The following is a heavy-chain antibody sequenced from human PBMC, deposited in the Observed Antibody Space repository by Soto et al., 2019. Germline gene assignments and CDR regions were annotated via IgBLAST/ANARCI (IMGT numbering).Heavy chain of an antibody. CDR1: GFTFSSYS. D-gene: IGHD2-2*02. Sequence: GGSLRLSCAASGFTFSSYSMNWVRQAPGKGLEWVSYISSSSSTIYYADSVKGRFTISRDNAKNSLYLQMNSLRAEDTAVYYCARGLGLYPDPYWGQGTLVTVSS. CDR3: ARGLGLYPDPY. V-gene: IGHV3-48*04. J-gene: IGHJ4*02. CDR2: ISSSSSTI.